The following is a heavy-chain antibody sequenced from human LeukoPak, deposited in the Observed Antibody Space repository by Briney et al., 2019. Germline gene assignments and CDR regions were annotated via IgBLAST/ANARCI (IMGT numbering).Heavy chain of an antibody. D-gene: IGHD3-22*01. J-gene: IGHJ6*03. V-gene: IGHV3-23*01. CDR3: AKQGSFVGYYYDSSGSNYMDV. Sequence: GGSLRLSCAASGFTFSSYAMSWVRQAPGKGLEWVSAISGSGGSTYYADSVKGRFTISRDNSKNTLYLQMNSLRAEDTAVYYCAKQGSFVGYYYDSSGSNYMDVWGKGTTVTASS. CDR2: ISGSGGST. CDR1: GFTFSSYA.